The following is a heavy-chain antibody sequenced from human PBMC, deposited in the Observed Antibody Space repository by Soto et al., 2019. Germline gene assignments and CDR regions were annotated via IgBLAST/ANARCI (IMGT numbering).Heavy chain of an antibody. J-gene: IGHJ6*02. CDR3: ASLTVSSSWYPGRMDV. Sequence: QLQLQESGPGLVKPSETLSLTCTVSGGSISSSSYYWGWIRQPPGKGLEWIGSIYYSGSTYYNPSLKSRVTISVDTSKNQFSLKLSSVTAADTAVYYCASLTVSSSWYPGRMDVWGQGTTVTVSS. D-gene: IGHD6-13*01. CDR2: IYYSGST. CDR1: GGSISSSSYY. V-gene: IGHV4-39*01.